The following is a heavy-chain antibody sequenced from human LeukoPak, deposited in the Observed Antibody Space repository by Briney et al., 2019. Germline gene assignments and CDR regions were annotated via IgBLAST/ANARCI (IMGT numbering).Heavy chain of an antibody. CDR1: GGSISTYY. V-gene: IGHV4-59*01. CDR2: ISYGNT. CDR3: ARDKAHSYGRYFDP. J-gene: IGHJ5*02. Sequence: SETLSLTCSVAGGSISTYYWNWIRQTPGKGLEWIGHISYGNTDYNPSLKSRVTISVDTSKNQFSLKLTSVTAADTAVYYCARDKAHSYGRYFDPWGQGALVIASS. D-gene: IGHD5-18*01.